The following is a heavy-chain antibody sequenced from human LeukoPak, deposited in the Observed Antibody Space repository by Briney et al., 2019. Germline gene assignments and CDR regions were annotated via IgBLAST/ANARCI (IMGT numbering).Heavy chain of an antibody. Sequence: SETLSLTCTVSGGSISSYYWGWIRQPPGKGLEWIGSIYYSGSTYYNPSLKSRVTISVDTSKNQFSLKLSSVTAADTAVYYCARKFGSFDAFDIWGQGTMVTVSS. CDR3: ARKFGSFDAFDI. CDR2: IYYSGST. V-gene: IGHV4-39*01. D-gene: IGHD6-13*01. J-gene: IGHJ3*02. CDR1: GGSISSYY.